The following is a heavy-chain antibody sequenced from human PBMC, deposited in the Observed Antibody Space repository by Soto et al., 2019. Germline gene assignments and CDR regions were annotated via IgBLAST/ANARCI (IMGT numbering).Heavy chain of an antibody. Sequence: QVQLVESGGGVVQPGRSLRLSCAASGFTFSSYGMHWVRQAPGKGLEWVAVISCDGSNKYYADSVKGRFTISRDNSKNTLYLQMNSLRAEDTAVYYCATTTVGYFDYWGQGTLVTVSS. CDR3: ATTTVGYFDY. CDR1: GFTFSSYG. D-gene: IGHD4-17*01. V-gene: IGHV3-30*03. J-gene: IGHJ4*02. CDR2: ISCDGSNK.